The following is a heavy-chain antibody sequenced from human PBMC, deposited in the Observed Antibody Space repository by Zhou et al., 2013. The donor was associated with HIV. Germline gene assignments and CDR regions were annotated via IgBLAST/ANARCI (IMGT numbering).Heavy chain of an antibody. CDR3: ARGLPRGGYFDWLAQAEHAFDI. Sequence: QAQLVQSGAELKKTGSSVKVSCKASVYPFTYRYLHWVRQAPGQGLEWMGWINPNSGGTNYAQKFQGWVTMTRDTSINTVYMELSRLTSDDTAVYYCARGLPRGGYFDWLAQAEHAFDIWGQGDNGQRLF. D-gene: IGHD3-9*01. V-gene: IGHV1-2*04. CDR1: VYPFTYRY. CDR2: INPNSGGT. J-gene: IGHJ3*02.